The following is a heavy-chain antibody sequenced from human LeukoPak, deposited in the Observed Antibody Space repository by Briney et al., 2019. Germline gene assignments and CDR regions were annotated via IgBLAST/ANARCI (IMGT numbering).Heavy chain of an antibody. CDR1: GYTFTSYG. CDR3: ARAPGYCSSTSCSPTHNWFDP. D-gene: IGHD2-2*01. Sequence: ASVKVPCKASGYTFTSYGISWVRQAPGQGLEYMGWISAYNGNTNYAQKLQGRVTMTTDTSTSTAYMELRSLRSDDTAVYYCARAPGYCSSTSCSPTHNWFDPCGQGTLVTVSS. V-gene: IGHV1-18*04. CDR2: ISAYNGNT. J-gene: IGHJ5*02.